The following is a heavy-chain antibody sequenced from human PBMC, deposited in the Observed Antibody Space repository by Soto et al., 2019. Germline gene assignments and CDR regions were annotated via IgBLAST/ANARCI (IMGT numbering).Heavy chain of an antibody. CDR3: ARGSPVGSYAFDI. CDR1: GGSISSYY. V-gene: IGHV4-59*01. D-gene: IGHD2-2*03. J-gene: IGHJ3*02. CDR2: IYYSGST. Sequence: SETLSLTCTVSGGSISSYYWSWIRQPPGKGLEWIGYIYYSGSTNYNPSLKSRVTISVDTSKNLFSLKLSSVTAADTAVYYCARGSPVGSYAFDIWGQGTMVTVSS.